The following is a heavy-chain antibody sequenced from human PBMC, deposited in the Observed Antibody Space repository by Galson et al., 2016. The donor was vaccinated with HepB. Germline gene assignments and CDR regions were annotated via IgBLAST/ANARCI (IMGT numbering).Heavy chain of an antibody. CDR3: ARDGPYYYDSARFFDY. J-gene: IGHJ4*02. D-gene: IGHD3-22*01. CDR2: INPNSGVA. CDR1: GYTFTAYY. Sequence: SVKVSCKASGYTFTAYYIQWVRQAPGQGLEWMGWINPNSGVAYYGQNFQGRVTLTGDTSISTVYMELSRLRYDDTAVYYCARDGPYYYDSARFFDYWGQGTLVSVSS. V-gene: IGHV1-2*02.